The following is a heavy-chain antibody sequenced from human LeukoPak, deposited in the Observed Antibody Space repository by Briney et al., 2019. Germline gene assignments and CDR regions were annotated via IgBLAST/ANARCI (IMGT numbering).Heavy chain of an antibody. CDR3: ARDRYIAVPDY. V-gene: IGHV3-11*04. J-gene: IGHJ4*02. Sequence: GGSLRLSCAASGFTFSDYYMSWIRQAPGKGLEWVSYISSSGSTIYYADSVKGRFTISRDNAKNSQYLQMNSLRAEDTAVYYCARDRYIAVPDYWGQGTLVTVSS. D-gene: IGHD6-19*01. CDR2: ISSSGSTI. CDR1: GFTFSDYY.